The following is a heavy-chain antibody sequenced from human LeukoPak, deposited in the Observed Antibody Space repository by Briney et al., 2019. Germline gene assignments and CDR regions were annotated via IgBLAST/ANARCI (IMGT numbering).Heavy chain of an antibody. CDR3: ARKENVYYYFDY. CDR1: GYSITSSSW. V-gene: IGHV4-28*01. D-gene: IGHD3-10*01. J-gene: IGHJ4*02. CDR2: IYHSGTT. Sequence: SDTLSLTCAVSGYSITSSSWWGWIRQPPGKGLAWIGYIYHSGTTYYNPSLQSRVTMSVDTSKNQFSLKLSSVTAVDTAVYYCARKENVYYYFDYWGQGTLVTVSS.